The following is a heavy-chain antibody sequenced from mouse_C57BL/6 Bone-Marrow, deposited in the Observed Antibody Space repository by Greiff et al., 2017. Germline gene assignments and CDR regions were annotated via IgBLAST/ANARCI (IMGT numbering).Heavy chain of an antibody. CDR3: TRSSKGRYYYAMDY. D-gene: IGHD2-5*01. Sequence: VHLVESGAELVRPGASVTLSCKASGYTFTDYEMHWVKQTPVHGLEWIGAIDPETGGTAYNQKFKGKAILTADKSSSTAYMELRSLTSEDSAVYYCTRSSKGRYYYAMDYWGQGTSVTVSS. CDR1: GYTFTDYE. CDR2: IDPETGGT. V-gene: IGHV1-15*01. J-gene: IGHJ4*01.